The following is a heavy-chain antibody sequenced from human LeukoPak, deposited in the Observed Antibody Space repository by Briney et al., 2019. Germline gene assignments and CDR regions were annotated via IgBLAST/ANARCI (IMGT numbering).Heavy chain of an antibody. V-gene: IGHV3-74*01. CDR2: ISHDGII. Sequence: GGSLRLSCETAGFTFSSYMMHWVRRTPGKGLVWVSRISHDGIISYADSVKGRFTISRDNAKNTLTLQMNSLRVKDTAVYFCARDWVYKIDYWGRGTLVTVSS. CDR3: ARDWVYKIDY. D-gene: IGHD5-24*01. CDR1: GFTFSSYM. J-gene: IGHJ4*02.